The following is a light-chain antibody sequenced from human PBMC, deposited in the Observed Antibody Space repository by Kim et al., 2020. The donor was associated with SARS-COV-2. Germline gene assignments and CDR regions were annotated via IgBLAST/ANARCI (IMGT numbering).Light chain of an antibody. CDR2: GAS. Sequence: PGERATLSCRASQSVSSSYLAWYQQKPGQAPRLLIYGASSRATGIPDRFSGSGSGTDFTLTISRLEPEDFAVYYCQQYGSSQGYTFGQGTKLEIK. J-gene: IGKJ2*01. CDR1: QSVSSSY. V-gene: IGKV3-20*01. CDR3: QQYGSSQGYT.